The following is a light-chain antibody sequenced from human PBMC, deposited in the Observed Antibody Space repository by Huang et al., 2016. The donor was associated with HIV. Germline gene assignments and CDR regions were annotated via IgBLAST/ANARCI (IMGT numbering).Light chain of an antibody. CDR1: QSIITY. CDR3: QQSYTSPYT. Sequence: DVQMTQSPSSLSASVGDRITITCRASQSIITYLNWYQQHPGKAPKHLIYGASSLLGGVPSRFSGSVSGTDFTLTISSLQPEDFATYYCQQSYTSPYTFGQGTKLEI. CDR2: GAS. V-gene: IGKV1-39*01. J-gene: IGKJ2*01.